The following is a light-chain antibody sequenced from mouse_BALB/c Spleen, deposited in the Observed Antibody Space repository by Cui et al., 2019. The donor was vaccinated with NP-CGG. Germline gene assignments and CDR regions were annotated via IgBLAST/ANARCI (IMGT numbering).Light chain of an antibody. CDR1: TGAVTTSNY. CDR2: GTN. Sequence: QAVVTQGYALTTSPGETVTLTCRSSTGAVTTSNYANWVQEKPDHLFTGLIGGTNNRAPGVPARFSGSLIGDKAALTIIGAQTEDEAIYFCALWYSNHWVFGGGTKLTVL. V-gene: IGLV1*01. J-gene: IGLJ1*01. CDR3: ALWYSNHWV.